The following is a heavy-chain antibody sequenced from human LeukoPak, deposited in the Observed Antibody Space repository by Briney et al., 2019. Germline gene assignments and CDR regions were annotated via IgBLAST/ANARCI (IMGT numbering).Heavy chain of an antibody. CDR3: GVYSSSWHDY. Sequence: GGSLRLSCAASGFTFSCSAMSWVRQAPGKGLEWVSVISGSGASTNYADSVKGRFTISRDISKNTLYLQMNSLRADDTAVYYCGVYSSSWHDYWGQGTLVTVSS. D-gene: IGHD6-13*01. V-gene: IGHV3-23*01. CDR1: GFTFSCSA. CDR2: ISGSGAST. J-gene: IGHJ4*02.